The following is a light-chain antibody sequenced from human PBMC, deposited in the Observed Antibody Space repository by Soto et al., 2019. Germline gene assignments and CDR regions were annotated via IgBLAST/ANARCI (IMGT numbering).Light chain of an antibody. Sequence: QSASVSGSPGQSITISCTGTSSDVGGYNYVSWYQQHPGKAPKLMIYEVSNRPSGVSNRFSGSKSGNTASLTISGLQAEDEADYYCSSYTSSSTPLFGGGTQPDRP. J-gene: IGLJ2*01. CDR3: SSYTSSSTPL. V-gene: IGLV2-14*01. CDR1: SSDVGGYNY. CDR2: EVS.